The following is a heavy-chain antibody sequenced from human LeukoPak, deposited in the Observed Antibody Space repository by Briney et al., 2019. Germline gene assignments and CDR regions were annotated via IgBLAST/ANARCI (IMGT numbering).Heavy chain of an antibody. J-gene: IGHJ4*02. D-gene: IGHD6-19*01. V-gene: IGHV3-30-3*01. CDR2: ISYDGGNK. CDR1: GFTFSSYA. Sequence: GGPLRLSCAASGFTFSSYAMHWVRQAPGKGLEWVAVISYDGGNKYYADSVKGRFTISRDNSENTLYLQMNSLRAEDTAIYYCARDRGQWLVTYYFDYWGQGTLVTVSS. CDR3: ARDRGQWLVTYYFDY.